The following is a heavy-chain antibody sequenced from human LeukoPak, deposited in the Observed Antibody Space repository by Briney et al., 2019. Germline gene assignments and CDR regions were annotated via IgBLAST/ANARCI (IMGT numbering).Heavy chain of an antibody. V-gene: IGHV3-30*03. CDR3: ARGRGSYYLDY. D-gene: IGHD1-26*01. CDR1: GFTFSSYG. J-gene: IGHJ4*02. Sequence: PGRSLRLSCAASGFTFSSYGMHWVRQAPGKGLEWVAVISYDGSNKYYADSVKGRFTISRDNSKNTLYLLMNTLAEDTAVYYCARGRGSYYLDYWGQGTLVTVSS. CDR2: ISYDGSNK.